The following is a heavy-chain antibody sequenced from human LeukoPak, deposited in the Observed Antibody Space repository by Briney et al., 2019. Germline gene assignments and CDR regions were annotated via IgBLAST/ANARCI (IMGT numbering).Heavy chain of an antibody. V-gene: IGHV3-11*06. Sequence: GRFTISRDNAKNSLYLQMNSLRAEDTAVYYCAKADFTAADYYYYGMDVWGQGTTVTVSS. CDR3: AKADFTAADYYYYGMDV. D-gene: IGHD3-3*01. J-gene: IGHJ6*02.